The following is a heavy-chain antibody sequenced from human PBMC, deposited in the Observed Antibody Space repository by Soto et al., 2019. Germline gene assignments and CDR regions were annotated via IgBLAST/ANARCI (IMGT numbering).Heavy chain of an antibody. Sequence: ASVKVSCKVSGYTLIELAMHWVRQAPGKGLEWMGRFDPENGERIYAQKFQGRVTMTEDTSTDTAYMELSSLRSEDTAVYYCATDHQWLGDYYYGMDVWGQGTTVTVSS. CDR2: FDPENGER. V-gene: IGHV1-24*01. CDR3: ATDHQWLGDYYYGMDV. J-gene: IGHJ6*02. CDR1: GYTLIELA. D-gene: IGHD6-19*01.